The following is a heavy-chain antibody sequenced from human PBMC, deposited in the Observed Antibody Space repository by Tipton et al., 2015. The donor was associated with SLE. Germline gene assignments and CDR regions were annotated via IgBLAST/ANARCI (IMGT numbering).Heavy chain of an antibody. Sequence: SLRLSCAASGFTFSSYGMHWVRQAPGKGLEWVAFISYDGSNKYYADSVKGRFTISRDNSKNTLYLQMNSLRAEDTAVYYCARDGKAARPDWYFDLWGRGTLVTVSS. CDR2: ISYDGSNK. CDR3: ARDGKAARPDWYFDL. J-gene: IGHJ2*01. D-gene: IGHD6-6*01. V-gene: IGHV3-30*19. CDR1: GFTFSSYG.